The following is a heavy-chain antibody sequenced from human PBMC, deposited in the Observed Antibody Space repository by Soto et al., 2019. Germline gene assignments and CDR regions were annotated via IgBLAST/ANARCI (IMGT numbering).Heavy chain of an antibody. J-gene: IGHJ4*02. CDR2: ISGSGGST. CDR1: GFTFSSYA. Sequence: EVQLLESGGGLVQPGGSLRLSCAASGFTFSSYAMSWVRQAPGKGLEWVSAISGSGGSTYYADSVKGRFTISRDNSKNTLYLQMNSLRAEDTAVYYCAKDIGYSSSWRYYFDYWGQGTLVTVSS. V-gene: IGHV3-23*01. D-gene: IGHD6-13*01. CDR3: AKDIGYSSSWRYYFDY.